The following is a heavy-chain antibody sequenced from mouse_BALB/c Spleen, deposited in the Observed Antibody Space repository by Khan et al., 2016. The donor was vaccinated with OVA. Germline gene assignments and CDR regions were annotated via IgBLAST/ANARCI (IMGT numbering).Heavy chain of an antibody. V-gene: IGHV1-4*01. D-gene: IGHD3-2*01. CDR3: ARSGQLGLRGGFTY. CDR2: INPSNDYT. Sequence: QVQLKQSGAELARPGASVKMSCKTSGYTFTTYTLHWAKQRPGRSLEWIGYINPSNDYTNYNQKFKDKSTLTADKSSSTAYMQLSSLTSEDSAVYYCARSGQLGLRGGFTYWGQGTLVTVSA. J-gene: IGHJ3*01. CDR1: GYTFTTYT.